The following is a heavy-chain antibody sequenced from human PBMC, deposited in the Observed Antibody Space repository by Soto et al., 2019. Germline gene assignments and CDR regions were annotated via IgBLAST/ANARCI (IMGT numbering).Heavy chain of an antibody. CDR2: VNPSGGHT. Sequence: QVQLVQSGAEVKKPGASVKVSCKASGDTFTDYYIHWVRQAPGQGLEWMGIVNPSGGHTTYAQHFLGRMTMTRDTSTSTLYMELASLTSEDTAIYFCAREGHVVVVTAALDYWGQGTLVTVSS. D-gene: IGHD2-21*02. V-gene: IGHV1-46*01. J-gene: IGHJ4*02. CDR3: AREGHVVVVTAALDY. CDR1: GDTFTDYY.